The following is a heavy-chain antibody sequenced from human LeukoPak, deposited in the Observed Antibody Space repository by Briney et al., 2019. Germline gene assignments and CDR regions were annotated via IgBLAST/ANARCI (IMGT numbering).Heavy chain of an antibody. Sequence: PGGTLRLSCAASGFTFSIYGMGWVRQAPGKGLEWVSFISSSGNTIYYADSVKGRFTISRDNAKNSLFLQMNSLRVEDTAVCYCAKDRSNWFRNYMDAWGKGTTVIISS. CDR2: ISSSGNTI. J-gene: IGHJ6*03. CDR3: AKDRSNWFRNYMDA. V-gene: IGHV3-48*03. D-gene: IGHD1-20*01. CDR1: GFTFSIYG.